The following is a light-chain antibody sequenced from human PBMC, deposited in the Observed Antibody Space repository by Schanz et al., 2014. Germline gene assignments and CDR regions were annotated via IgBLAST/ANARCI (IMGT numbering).Light chain of an antibody. J-gene: IGLJ3*02. Sequence: QAVVTQEPSLTVSPGGTVTLTCESSTGAVTSGHYPYWFQQKPGQAPRTLIYDTTNKHSWTPARFSGSLLGDKAALTLSGALPDDEADYYCMFYSSDSWVFGGGTNLTVL. CDR2: DTT. V-gene: IGLV7-46*01. CDR3: MFYSSDSWV. CDR1: TGAVTSGHY.